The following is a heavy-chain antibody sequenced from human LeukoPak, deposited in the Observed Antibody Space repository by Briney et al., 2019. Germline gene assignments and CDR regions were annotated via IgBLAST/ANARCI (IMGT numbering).Heavy chain of an antibody. J-gene: IGHJ3*02. D-gene: IGHD6-13*01. V-gene: IGHV3-21*01. CDR1: GFTFSSYS. Sequence: GGSLRLSCAASGFTFSSYSMNWVRQAPGKGLEWVSSISSSSYIYYADSVRGRFTISRDNAKNSLYLQMNSLRAEDTAVYYCARDEGGEYSSSWYGAFDIWGQGTMVTVSS. CDR2: ISSSSYI. CDR3: ARDEGGEYSSSWYGAFDI.